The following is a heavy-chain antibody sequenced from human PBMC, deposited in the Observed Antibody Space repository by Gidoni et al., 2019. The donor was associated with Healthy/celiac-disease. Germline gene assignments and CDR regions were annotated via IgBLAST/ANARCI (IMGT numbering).Heavy chain of an antibody. D-gene: IGHD3-10*01. CDR3: AKDVFFRGSGRGYYFDY. J-gene: IGHJ4*02. CDR1: GFTFSSYS. V-gene: IGHV3-23*01. Sequence: EVQLLESGGGLVQPGGSLRLSCAASGFTFSSYSMSWVRQAPGKGLEWVSAISGSGGSTYYADSVKGRFTISRDNSKNTLYLQMNSLRAEDTAVYYCAKDVFFRGSGRGYYFDYWGQGTLVTVSS. CDR2: ISGSGGST.